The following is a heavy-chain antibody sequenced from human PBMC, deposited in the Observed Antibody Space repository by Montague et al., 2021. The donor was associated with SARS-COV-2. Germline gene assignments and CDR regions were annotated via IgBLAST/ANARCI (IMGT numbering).Heavy chain of an antibody. D-gene: IGHD6-13*01. Sequence: PALVKPTQTLTLTCTFSGFSLSTSGVGVGWIRQPPGKALEWLALIYWVDDKRYSPSLKSRLTITKDTSKNQVVLTMTNMDPVDTATHYCAHRRIAAAGGYFQHWGQGTLVTVSS. CDR3: AHRRIAAAGGYFQH. CDR2: IYWVDDK. V-gene: IGHV2-5*02. CDR1: GFSLSTSGVG. J-gene: IGHJ1*01.